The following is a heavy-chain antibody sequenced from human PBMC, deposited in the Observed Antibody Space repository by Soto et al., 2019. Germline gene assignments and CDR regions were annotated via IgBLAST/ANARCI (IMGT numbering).Heavy chain of an antibody. D-gene: IGHD3-3*01. J-gene: IGHJ4*02. CDR3: ARDSGDFWSGYWLALDY. Sequence: PGGSLRLSCAASGFTFSSYGMHWVRQAPGKGLEWVAVIWYDGSNKYYADSVKGRFTISRDNSKNTLYLQMNSLRAEDTAVYYCARDSGDFWSGYWLALDYWGQGTLVTVSS. CDR2: IWYDGSNK. V-gene: IGHV3-33*01. CDR1: GFTFSSYG.